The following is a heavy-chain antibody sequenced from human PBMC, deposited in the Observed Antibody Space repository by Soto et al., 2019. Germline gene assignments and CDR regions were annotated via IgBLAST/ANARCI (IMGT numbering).Heavy chain of an antibody. Sequence: QVQLVESGGGVVQPGRSLRLSCAASGFTLSTYAMHWVRQAPGKGLEWVAVTSYDGSNKYYVDSVKGRVTISRGNSRNTLYLQMNSLRVEDTAVYYCARDRGYDSSGYFFMWGQGTLVTVSS. CDR2: TSYDGSNK. CDR3: ARDRGYDSSGYFFM. CDR1: GFTLSTYA. V-gene: IGHV3-30-3*01. D-gene: IGHD3-22*01. J-gene: IGHJ4*02.